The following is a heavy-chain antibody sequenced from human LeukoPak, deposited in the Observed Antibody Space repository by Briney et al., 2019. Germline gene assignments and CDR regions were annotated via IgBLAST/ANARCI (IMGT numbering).Heavy chain of an antibody. D-gene: IGHD4-17*01. Sequence: GGSLRLSCAASGFTFSDYYMSWIRQAPGKGLEWVSYISSSGSTIYYADSVKGRFTISRDNAKNSLYLQMNSLRAEDTAVYFCARDLGDYVGSDYYMDVWGKGTTVTVSS. V-gene: IGHV3-11*01. J-gene: IGHJ6*03. CDR3: ARDLGDYVGSDYYMDV. CDR2: ISSSGSTI. CDR1: GFTFSDYY.